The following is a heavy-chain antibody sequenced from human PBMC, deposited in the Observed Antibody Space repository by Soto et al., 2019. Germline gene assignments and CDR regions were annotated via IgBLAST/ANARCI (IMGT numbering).Heavy chain of an antibody. CDR2: IIPIFGTA. D-gene: IGHD5-12*01. CDR1: GGTFSSYA. J-gene: IGHJ4*02. V-gene: IGHV1-69*01. Sequence: QVQLVQSGAEVKKPGSSLKVSCKASGGTFSSYAISWVRQAPGQGLEWMGGIIPIFGTANYAQKLQGRVTITADESTSTAYMELSSLRYEDTAVYYCARVRGRDGYNFKFLDYWGQGNLVTVSS. CDR3: ARVRGRDGYNFKFLDY.